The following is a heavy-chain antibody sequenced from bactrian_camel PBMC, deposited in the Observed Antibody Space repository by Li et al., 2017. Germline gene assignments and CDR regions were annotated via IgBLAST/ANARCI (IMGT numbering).Heavy chain of an antibody. J-gene: IGHJ6*01. CDR3: AAESGVRVAGPFIWSVEGVPFYFAY. CDR2: MWTDDGGAP. V-gene: IGHV3S1*01. CDR1: GYTDNSDC. D-gene: IGHD6*01. Sequence: VQLVESGGGSVQAGGSLRLSCAASGYTDNSDCMGWFRQAPGKEREAVAVMWTDDGGAPRYADSVKGRFTISLSNAKNTLFLQMNNLKPEDTAMYHCAAESGVRVAGPFIWSVEGVPFYFAYWGQGTQVTVS.